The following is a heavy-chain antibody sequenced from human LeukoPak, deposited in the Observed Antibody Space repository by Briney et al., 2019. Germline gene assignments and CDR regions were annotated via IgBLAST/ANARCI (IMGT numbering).Heavy chain of an antibody. Sequence: APVKVSCKTSGYTFTSYGISWVRQAPGQGLEWMGWISAYNGNTNYAQKLQGRVTMTTDTSTSTAYMELRSLRSDDTAVYYCAREVLRYFDWLGPQYNWFDPWGQGTLVTVSS. CDR3: AREVLRYFDWLGPQYNWFDP. CDR1: GYTFTSYG. CDR2: ISAYNGNT. V-gene: IGHV1-18*01. D-gene: IGHD3-9*01. J-gene: IGHJ5*02.